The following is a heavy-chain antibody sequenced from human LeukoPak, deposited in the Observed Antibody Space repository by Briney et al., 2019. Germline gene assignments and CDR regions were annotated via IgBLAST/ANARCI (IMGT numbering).Heavy chain of an antibody. CDR2: MNPNSGNT. V-gene: IGHV1-8*02. J-gene: IGHJ4*02. Sequence: ASVKVSCKASGYTFTSYDINWLRQATGQGLEWMGWMNPNSGNTGYAQKFQGRVTMTTDTSTSTAYMELRSLRSDDTAVYYCAREDTAMAFDYWGQGTLVTVSS. CDR3: AREDTAMAFDY. D-gene: IGHD5-18*01. CDR1: GYTFTSYD.